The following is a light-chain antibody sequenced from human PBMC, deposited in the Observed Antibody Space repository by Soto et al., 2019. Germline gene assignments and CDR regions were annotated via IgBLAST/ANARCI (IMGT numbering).Light chain of an antibody. CDR2: EVS. CDR3: SSYTSSRTAV. CDR1: SSDVGGYKY. Sequence: QSAITQPASVSGSPGQSITISCTGSSSDVGGYKYVSWYQQYTGKAPKLMIYEVSNRPSGVSNRFSGSKSGNTASLTISGLQAEDEAEYYCSSYTSSRTAVFCGGTKLTVI. J-gene: IGLJ2*01. V-gene: IGLV2-14*01.